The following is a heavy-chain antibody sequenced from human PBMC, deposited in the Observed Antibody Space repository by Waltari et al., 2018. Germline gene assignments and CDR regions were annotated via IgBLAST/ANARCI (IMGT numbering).Heavy chain of an antibody. CDR3: ARAFYCGGDCYDDY. V-gene: IGHV4-34*01. Sequence: QVQLQQWGAGLLKPSETLSLTCAVYGGSFSGYYWSWIRQPPGKGLEWIGEINHSGRTNYNPSLKSRVTISVDTSKNQFSLKLSSVTAADTAVYYCARAFYCGGDCYDDYWGQGTLVTVSS. CDR1: GGSFSGYY. D-gene: IGHD2-21*01. CDR2: INHSGRT. J-gene: IGHJ4*02.